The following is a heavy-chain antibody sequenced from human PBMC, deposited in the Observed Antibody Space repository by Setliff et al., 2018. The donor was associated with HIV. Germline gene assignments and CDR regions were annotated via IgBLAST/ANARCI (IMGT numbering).Heavy chain of an antibody. J-gene: IGHJ6*03. CDR1: GASTSSSTYY. V-gene: IGHV4-39*01. CDR3: ARLGDNSDWRSNYFFYYMDV. Sequence: SETLSLTCTVSGASTSSSTYYWGWIRQPPGKGLEWIGEINHSGSTNYNPSLKSRVTISVDTSKNQFSLKLISMTAADSAVYYCARLGDNSDWRSNYFFYYMDVWGKGTTVTVSS. CDR2: INHSGST. D-gene: IGHD3-22*01.